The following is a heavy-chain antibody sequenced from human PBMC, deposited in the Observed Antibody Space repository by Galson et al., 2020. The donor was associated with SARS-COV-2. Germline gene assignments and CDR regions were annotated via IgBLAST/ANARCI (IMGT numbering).Heavy chain of an antibody. CDR1: GFTLSNFG. CDR2: VAYGGTT. V-gene: IGHV3-30*03. CDR3: ARDWGSSGWYGWFDP. D-gene: IGHD6-19*01. J-gene: IGHJ5*02. Sequence: GGSLRLSCAASGFTLSNFGMHWVRQAPGKGLEWVAIVAYGGTTKYADSVKGRFTISRDNPKNTLYLEMNSLRVEDTGVYYCARDWGSSGWYGWFDPWGKGTLVSVSS.